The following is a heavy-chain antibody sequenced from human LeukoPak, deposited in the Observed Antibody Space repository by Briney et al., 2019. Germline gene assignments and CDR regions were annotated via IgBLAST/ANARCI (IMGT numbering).Heavy chain of an antibody. V-gene: IGHV3-23*01. CDR1: GFVFSNYA. Sequence: PGGSLRLSCAASGFVFSNYAMSWVRQAPGRGLEWVSTISGRADSTYSADSVRGRFTIHRDSYKHTLSLQMDSLRAEDTAVYYCARSPLIRESYGDKIVKFDYWGQGTLVTVSS. J-gene: IGHJ4*02. CDR2: ISGRADST. D-gene: IGHD4-17*01. CDR3: ARSPLIRESYGDKIVKFDY.